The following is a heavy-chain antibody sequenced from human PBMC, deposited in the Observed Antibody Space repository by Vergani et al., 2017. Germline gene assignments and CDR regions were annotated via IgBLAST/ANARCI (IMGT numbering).Heavy chain of an antibody. J-gene: IGHJ4*02. CDR2: IYYSGST. CDR3: ARGIAAATPFDY. CDR1: GGSISSYY. D-gene: IGHD6-13*01. V-gene: IGHV4-59*01. Sequence: QVQLQESGPGLVKPSETLSLTCTVSGGSISSYYWSWIRQPPGKGLEWIGDIYYSGSTNYNPSLKSRVTISVDTSKNQFSLKLSSVTAADTAVYYCARGIAAATPFDYWGQGTLVTVSS.